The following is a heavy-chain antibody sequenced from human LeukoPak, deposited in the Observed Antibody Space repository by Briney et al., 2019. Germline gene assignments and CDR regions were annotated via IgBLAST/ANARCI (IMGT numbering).Heavy chain of an antibody. CDR1: GFTFSSYS. Sequence: GGSLRLSCAASGFTFSSYSMNWVRQAPGKGLEWVSYISSSSSTIYYADSVKGRFTISRDNAKNSLYLQMNSLRAEDTAVYYCARNSYGQTYYYYGMDVWGQGTTVTVSS. CDR3: ARNSYGQTYYYYGMDV. D-gene: IGHD5-18*01. CDR2: ISSSSSTI. V-gene: IGHV3-48*04. J-gene: IGHJ6*02.